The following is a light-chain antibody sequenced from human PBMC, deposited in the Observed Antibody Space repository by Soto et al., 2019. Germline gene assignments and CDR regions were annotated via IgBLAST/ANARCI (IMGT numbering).Light chain of an antibody. CDR2: GDY. CDR3: QSYDRSLSGFV. V-gene: IGLV1-40*01. Sequence: QSVLTQPPSVSGAPGQRVTISCTGSSSNIGADYDVHWYQHLPGTAPKLLIFGDYNRPSGVPDRISGSRSGTSASLAITGLQAADEADYSCQSYDRSLSGFVFGTGTKVTVL. CDR1: SSNIGADYD. J-gene: IGLJ1*01.